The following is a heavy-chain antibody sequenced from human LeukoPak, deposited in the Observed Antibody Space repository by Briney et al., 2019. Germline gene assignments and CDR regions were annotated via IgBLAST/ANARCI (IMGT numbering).Heavy chain of an antibody. CDR3: AKDVFRWAFDI. Sequence: GGSLRLSCAVAGFNIWNTGMSWVRQAPGKGLEWVSAIGGGGSDTKYTDSVKGRFTILRDISKNTLYLQMNSLRAEDTAVYFCAKDVFRWAFDIWGQGTMVTVSS. D-gene: IGHD5-24*01. V-gene: IGHV3-23*01. CDR1: GFNIWNTG. CDR2: IGGGGSDT. J-gene: IGHJ3*02.